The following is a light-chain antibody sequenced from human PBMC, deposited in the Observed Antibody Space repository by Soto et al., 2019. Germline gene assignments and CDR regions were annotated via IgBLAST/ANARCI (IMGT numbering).Light chain of an antibody. J-gene: IGKJ1*01. Sequence: DIQMTQSPSSLSAFVGDRVTITCRASQSISNYLSWYQQKPGKAPKLLIYAASSLRSGVSSRFSGSGSGTDFTLTISSLQPEDFATYYCQQSYSTPWTFGQGTKVEIK. CDR3: QQSYSTPWT. CDR1: QSISNY. CDR2: AAS. V-gene: IGKV1-39*01.